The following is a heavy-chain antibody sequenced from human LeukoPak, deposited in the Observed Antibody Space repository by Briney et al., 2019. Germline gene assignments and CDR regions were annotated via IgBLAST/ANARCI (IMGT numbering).Heavy chain of an antibody. CDR3: ARALNCSGGSCHDY. V-gene: IGHV1-69*05. D-gene: IGHD2-15*01. Sequence: AASVKVSCKASGGTFSSYAISWVRQAPRQGLEWMGGIIPIFGTANYAQKFQGRVTITTDESTSTAYMELSSLRSEDTAVYYCARALNCSGGSCHDYWGQGTLVTVSS. CDR1: GGTFSSYA. J-gene: IGHJ4*02. CDR2: IIPIFGTA.